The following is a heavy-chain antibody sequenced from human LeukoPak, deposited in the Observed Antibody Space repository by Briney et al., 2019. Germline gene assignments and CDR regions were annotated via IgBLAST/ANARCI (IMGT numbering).Heavy chain of an antibody. CDR1: GYTFTGYY. V-gene: IGHV1-18*04. CDR2: ISAYNGNT. J-gene: IGHJ2*01. CDR3: AAGGSGSPFDL. D-gene: IGHD3-10*01. Sequence: ASVKVSCKASGYTFTGYYMHWVRQAPGQGLEWMGWISAYNGNTNYAQKLQGRVTMTTDTSTSTAYMELRSLRSDDTAVYYCAAGGSGSPFDLWGRGTLVTVSS.